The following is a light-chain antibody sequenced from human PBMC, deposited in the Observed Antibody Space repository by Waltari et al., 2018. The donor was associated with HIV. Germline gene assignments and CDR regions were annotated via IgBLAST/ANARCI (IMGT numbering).Light chain of an antibody. CDR1: QRGSSY. J-gene: IGKJ5*01. V-gene: IGKV3-11*01. CDR3: QQRSDWPLT. Sequence: EIVLTQSPATLSMSPGERATLSCRASQRGSSYLAWYQQKPGQPPRLLILDASNRATGIPARFSGSGSGTDFTLTSHSLEPEDFAVYYCQQRSDWPLTFGQGTRLEIK. CDR2: DAS.